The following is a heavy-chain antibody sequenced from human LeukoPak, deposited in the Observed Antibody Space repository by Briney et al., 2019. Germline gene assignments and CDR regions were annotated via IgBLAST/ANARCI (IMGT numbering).Heavy chain of an antibody. J-gene: IGHJ4*02. V-gene: IGHV3-53*01. Sequence: GGSLRLSCAASGFTVSSNYMSWVRQAPGKGLEWVSVIYSGGSTYYADSVKGRFTISRDNSKNTLYLQMNSLRAEDTAVYYCARDRNSSGCPDYWGQGTLVTVSS. CDR2: IYSGGST. CDR3: ARDRNSSGCPDY. D-gene: IGHD6-19*01. CDR1: GFTVSSNY.